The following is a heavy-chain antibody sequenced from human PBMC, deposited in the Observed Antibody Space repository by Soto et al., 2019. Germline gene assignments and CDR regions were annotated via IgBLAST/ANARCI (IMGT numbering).Heavy chain of an antibody. D-gene: IGHD4-17*01. J-gene: IGHJ4*02. CDR3: ATWVDYGDFEGFDF. CDR2: VDPNGGGS. V-gene: IGHV1-2*04. Sequence: GASVKVSCKASGYTFTSYGISWVRQAPGQGLEWMGWVDPNGGGSNSAQKFQGSVTMTWDTSITTAYLDLTRLTTNDTATYFCATWVDYGDFEGFDFWGQGTLVTVSS. CDR1: GYTFTSYG.